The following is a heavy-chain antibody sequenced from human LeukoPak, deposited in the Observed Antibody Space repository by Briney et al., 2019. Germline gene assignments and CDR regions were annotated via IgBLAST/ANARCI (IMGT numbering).Heavy chain of an antibody. D-gene: IGHD3-3*01. CDR2: IRSKAYGGTT. J-gene: IGHJ4*02. Sequence: GGSLRLSCAASGFSVSNTYMTWFRQAPGKGLEWVGFIRSKAYGGTTEYAASVKGRFTISRDDSKSIAYLQMNSLKTEDTAVYYCTRDRQPRITSNWGQGTLVTVSS. CDR1: GFSVSNTY. V-gene: IGHV3-49*03. CDR3: TRDRQPRITSN.